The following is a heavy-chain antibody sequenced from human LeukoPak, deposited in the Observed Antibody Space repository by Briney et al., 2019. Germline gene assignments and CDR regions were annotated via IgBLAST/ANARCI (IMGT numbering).Heavy chain of an antibody. CDR1: GFTFGDYA. D-gene: IGHD4-17*01. CDR2: IRSKAYGGTS. V-gene: IGHV3-49*04. Sequence: GRSLRLSCTASGFTFGDYAMSWVRQAPGKGLEWVGFIRSKAYGGTSEYAASVKGRFTISRDDSKSIAYLQKNSLKTEDTALHYCTRNYYGDSGGFFDYWGQGTLVTVSS. J-gene: IGHJ4*02. CDR3: TRNYYGDSGGFFDY.